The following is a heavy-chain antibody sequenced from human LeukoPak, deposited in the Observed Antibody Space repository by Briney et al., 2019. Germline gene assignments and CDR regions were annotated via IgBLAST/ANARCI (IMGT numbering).Heavy chain of an antibody. CDR2: IKKKTDGGTA. D-gene: IGHD3-9*01. CDR3: TTWFYDIGSHC. Sequence: PGGSLVLSCAASGFTFNDAWMNWVRQAPGKGREWVGRIKKKTDGGTADYAAPVKGTFTISRDDSKNMLYLQMSSLKTEDTAMYYSTTWFYDIGSHCWGQGTLVTVSS. J-gene: IGHJ4*02. CDR1: GFTFNDAW. V-gene: IGHV3-15*07.